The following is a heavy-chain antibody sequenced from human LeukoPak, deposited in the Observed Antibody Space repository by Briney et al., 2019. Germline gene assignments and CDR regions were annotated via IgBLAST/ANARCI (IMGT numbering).Heavy chain of an antibody. V-gene: IGHV3-53*01. D-gene: IGHD6-13*01. CDR2: IYSDGST. CDR1: GFTVSSHY. J-gene: IGHJ4*02. Sequence: PGGSLRLSCAASGFTVSSHYMSWVRQAPGKGLEWVSVIYSDGSTYYADSVKGRFTITRDNSKNTLSLQMDSLRAEDTAVYYCARDPSSSQFLWGQGTLVTVTS. CDR3: ARDPSSSQFL.